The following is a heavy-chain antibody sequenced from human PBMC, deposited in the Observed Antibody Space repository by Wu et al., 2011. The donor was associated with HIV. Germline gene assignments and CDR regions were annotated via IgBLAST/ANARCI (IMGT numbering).Heavy chain of an antibody. CDR3: ARAYDLWSGSGYYYYMDV. J-gene: IGHJ6*03. V-gene: IGHV1-69*11. CDR2: VIPILGTT. D-gene: IGHD3-3*01. Sequence: QVQLVQSGVEVKKPGSSVKVSCKASGGTFSTYAFSWVRQAPGQGPEWMGRVIPILGTTNYAQKFQGRVTITADESTSTTYLELSSLRSEDTAVYYCARAYDLWSGSGYYYYMDVWGKGTTVTVSS. CDR1: GGTFSTYA.